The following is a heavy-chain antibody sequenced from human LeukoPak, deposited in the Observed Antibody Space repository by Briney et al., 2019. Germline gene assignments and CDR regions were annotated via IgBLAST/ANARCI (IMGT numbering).Heavy chain of an antibody. CDR3: ARDLTRVFDHCGDYHECDYFDY. J-gene: IGHJ4*02. V-gene: IGHV1-18*01. CDR2: INPYNGNR. CDR1: GYRFITFG. D-gene: IGHD3-22*01. Sequence: ASVKVSCKTSGYRFITFGINWVRQAPGQGLEWMGWINPYNGNRYYAKKFQGRFNMTTDTSTSTAYMALRSLRSDDTAVYYCARDLTRVFDHCGDYHECDYFDYWGQGTLVTVSS.